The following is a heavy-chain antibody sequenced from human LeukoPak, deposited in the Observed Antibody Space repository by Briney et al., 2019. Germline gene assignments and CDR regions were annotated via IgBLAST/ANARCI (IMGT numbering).Heavy chain of an antibody. CDR2: ISYDGSNK. D-gene: IGHD3-22*01. J-gene: IGHJ4*02. V-gene: IGHV3-30*04. Sequence: GSLSLSCAASGFTFRSYAMHWVRQAPGKGLEWVAVISYDGSNKYYADSVKGRFTISRDNSKNTLYLQMNSLRAEDTAVYYCATDMRQDYHDSSGYLDYWGQGTLVTVSS. CDR3: ATDMRQDYHDSSGYLDY. CDR1: GFTFRSYA.